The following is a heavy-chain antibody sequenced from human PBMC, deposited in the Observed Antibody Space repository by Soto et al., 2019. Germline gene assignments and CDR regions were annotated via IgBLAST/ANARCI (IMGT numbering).Heavy chain of an antibody. D-gene: IGHD3-3*01. Sequence: QVQLQESGPGLVKPSGTLSLTCAVSSGSISSSNWWSWVRQPPGKGLEWIGEIYHSGSTNYNPSLKSRVTISVDKYKHQFSLKLGSVTAADTAVYYCARVKGVEWLSRIYYYYYYMDVWGKGTTVTVSS. CDR1: SGSISSSNW. CDR3: ARVKGVEWLSRIYYYYYYMDV. CDR2: IYHSGST. V-gene: IGHV4-4*02. J-gene: IGHJ6*03.